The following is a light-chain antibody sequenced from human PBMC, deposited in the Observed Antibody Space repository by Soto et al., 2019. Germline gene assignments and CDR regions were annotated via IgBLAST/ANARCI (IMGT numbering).Light chain of an antibody. J-gene: IGKJ3*01. CDR3: QQYSSSPPEFT. Sequence: EIVLTQSPATLSLSPGERATLSCRASQSVSSYLAWYQQRPGQAPRLLIFGASYRATGIPDRFSGSGSGTDFTLTISRLEPEDFAVYYCQQYSSSPPEFTFGPGTRVESK. CDR1: QSVSSY. CDR2: GAS. V-gene: IGKV3-20*01.